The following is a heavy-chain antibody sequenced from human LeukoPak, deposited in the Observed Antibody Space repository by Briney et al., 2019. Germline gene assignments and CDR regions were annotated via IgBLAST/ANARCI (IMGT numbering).Heavy chain of an antibody. CDR2: ISDSGRTI. CDR1: GFTFSVHE. J-gene: IGHJ4*02. CDR3: ARGSHYFDF. D-gene: IGHD6-6*01. Sequence: GGSLRLSCAASGFTFSVHEMNWVRQAPGKGLEWLSYISDSGRTIYYADSVDGRFTISRDNAKNSLFLQMSSLRVEDTAVYFCARGSHYFDFWGQGTPVTVSS. V-gene: IGHV3-48*03.